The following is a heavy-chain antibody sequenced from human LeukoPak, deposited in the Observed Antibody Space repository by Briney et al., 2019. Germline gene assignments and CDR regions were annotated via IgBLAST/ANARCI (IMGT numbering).Heavy chain of an antibody. CDR3: ARDSITVSVGAFDI. J-gene: IGHJ3*02. CDR2: ISSNGGST. Sequence: GGSLRLSCAASGFTFSHYAMHWVRRAPGKGLEYVSAISSNGGSTYYANSVKGRFTISRDNSKNTLYLQMGSLGAEDMGVYYCARDSITVSVGAFDIWGQGTMVIVSS. CDR1: GFTFSHYA. V-gene: IGHV3-64*01. D-gene: IGHD2-2*01.